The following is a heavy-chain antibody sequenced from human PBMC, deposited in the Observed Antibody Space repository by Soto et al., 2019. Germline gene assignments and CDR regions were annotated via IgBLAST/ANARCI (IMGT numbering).Heavy chain of an antibody. V-gene: IGHV6-1*01. CDR2: TYYRSKWYN. CDR1: GDSVSSNSAA. D-gene: IGHD3-3*01. CDR3: AREESSVTIFGVVITYLDY. Sequence: SQTLSLTCAISGDSVSSNSAAWNWIRQSPSRGLEWLGRTYYRSKWYNDYAVSVKSRITINPDTSKNQFSLQLNSVTPEDTAVYYCAREESSVTIFGVVITYLDYWGQGNMVTVSS. J-gene: IGHJ4*02.